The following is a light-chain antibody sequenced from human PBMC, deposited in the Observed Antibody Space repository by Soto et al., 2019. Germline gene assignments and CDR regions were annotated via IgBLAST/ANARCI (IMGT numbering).Light chain of an antibody. CDR3: SSFVAGNNYWV. J-gene: IGLJ3*02. Sequence: QSALTQPPSASGSPGRSVTISCTGTSSDVGGYDYVSWFQQHPGKAPKLIIYEVTKRPSGVPDRFSASKSGNTASLTVSGLQAEDEADYYCSSFVAGNNYWVLGGGTQLTVL. CDR1: SSDVGGYDY. V-gene: IGLV2-8*01. CDR2: EVT.